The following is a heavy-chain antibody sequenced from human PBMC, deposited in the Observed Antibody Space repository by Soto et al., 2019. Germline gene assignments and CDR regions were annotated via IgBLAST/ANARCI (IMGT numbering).Heavy chain of an antibody. J-gene: IGHJ4*02. D-gene: IGHD4-4*01. CDR1: GVSINSYC. CDR3: ARHRRTTVAKFYFDN. V-gene: IGHV4-59*08. Sequence: SETLSLTCTVSGVSINSYCWSWIRQPPGKGLEWIAYIFDSGNANYNPSLKSRVTISVDTSKNQFSLKLTSVTAADTAVYYCARHRRTTVAKFYFDNWGQGALGTVSS. CDR2: IFDSGNA.